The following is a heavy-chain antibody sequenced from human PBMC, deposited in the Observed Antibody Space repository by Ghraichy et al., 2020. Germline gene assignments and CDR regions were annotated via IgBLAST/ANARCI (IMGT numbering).Heavy chain of an antibody. V-gene: IGHV3-23*01. J-gene: IGHJ4*02. Sequence: GGSLRLSCAASGLTFSSYAMSWVRQAPGKGLEWVSLISGRGGSTYYADSVKGRFTISRDNSKNTLYLQMNSLRAEDTAVYYCAKGLSEITIFGVVVAIDYWGQGTLVTVSS. CDR3: AKGLSEITIFGVVVAIDY. D-gene: IGHD3-3*01. CDR2: ISGRGGST. CDR1: GLTFSSYA.